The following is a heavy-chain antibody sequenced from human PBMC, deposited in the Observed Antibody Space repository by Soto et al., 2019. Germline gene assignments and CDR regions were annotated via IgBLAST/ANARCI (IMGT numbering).Heavy chain of an antibody. J-gene: IGHJ6*02. CDR1: GYTLTGYY. D-gene: IGHD2-2*01. CDR3: ARGISTTRYYYYYGMDV. V-gene: IGHV1-46*01. CDR2: INPSGGIT. Sequence: ASVKVSCKASGYTLTGYYLHWVRQAPLQGPEWMGIINPSGGITNDAQKFQDRVTMTSETSTSTVYMELSSLRSEDTAVYYCARGISTTRYYYYYGMDVWGQGTTVTVSS.